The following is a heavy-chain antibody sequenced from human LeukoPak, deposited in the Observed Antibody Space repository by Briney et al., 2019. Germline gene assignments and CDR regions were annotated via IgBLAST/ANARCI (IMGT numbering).Heavy chain of an antibody. CDR3: ARVGELLWFGEHM. V-gene: IGHV4-38-2*02. CDR2: IYDSGNT. CDR1: GYSISSGYY. J-gene: IGHJ4*02. D-gene: IGHD3-10*01. Sequence: SETLSLTCTVSGYSISSGYYWGWIRQPPGKGLEWIGSIYDSGNTYYNPSLKSRVTISVDTSKNQFSLKLSSVTAADTAVYYCARVGELLWFGEHMWGQGTLVTVSS.